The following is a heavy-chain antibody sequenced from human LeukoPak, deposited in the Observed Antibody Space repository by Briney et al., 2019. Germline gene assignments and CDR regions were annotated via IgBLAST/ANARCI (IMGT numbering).Heavy chain of an antibody. D-gene: IGHD6-13*01. CDR2: ISWNSGSM. CDR1: GFTFDDYA. CDR3: AKDMGPSTIAAAGIGY. J-gene: IGHJ4*02. Sequence: PGRSLRLSCAASGFTFDDYAMHWVRQAPGKGLEWVSGISWNSGSMGYADSVKGRFTISRDNAKNSLYLQMNSLRAEDTALYYCAKDMGPSTIAAAGIGYWGQGTLVTVSS. V-gene: IGHV3-9*01.